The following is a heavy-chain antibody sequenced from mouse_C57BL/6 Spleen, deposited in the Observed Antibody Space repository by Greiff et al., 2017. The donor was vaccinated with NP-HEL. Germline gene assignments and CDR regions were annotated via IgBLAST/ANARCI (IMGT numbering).Heavy chain of an antibody. CDR1: GFTFSSYA. Sequence: EVQVVESGEGLVKPGGSLKLSCAASGFTFSSYAMSWVRQTPEKRLEWVAYISSGGDYIYYADTVKGRFTISRDNARNTLYLQMSSLKSEDTAMYYCTRDRRYYYGSSYDAMDYWGQGTSVTVSS. V-gene: IGHV5-9-1*02. D-gene: IGHD1-1*01. J-gene: IGHJ4*01. CDR3: TRDRRYYYGSSYDAMDY. CDR2: ISSGGDYI.